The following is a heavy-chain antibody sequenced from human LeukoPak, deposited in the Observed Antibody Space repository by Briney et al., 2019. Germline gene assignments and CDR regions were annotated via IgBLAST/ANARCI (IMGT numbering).Heavy chain of an antibody. V-gene: IGHV3-21*01. D-gene: IGHD6-13*01. CDR3: ARDIAAAGTPPYYYYYYMDV. Sequence: PGGSLRLSCAASGFTFSSYSMNWVRQAPGKGLEWVSSISSSSSYIYYADSVKGRFTISRDNAKNSLYLQMNSLRAEDTAVYYCARDIAAAGTPPYYYYYYMDVWGKGTTVTVSS. CDR2: ISSSSSYI. CDR1: GFTFSSYS. J-gene: IGHJ6*03.